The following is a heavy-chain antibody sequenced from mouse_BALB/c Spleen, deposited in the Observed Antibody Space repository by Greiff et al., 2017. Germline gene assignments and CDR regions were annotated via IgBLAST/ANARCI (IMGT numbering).Heavy chain of an antibody. V-gene: IGHV5-17*02. CDR3: ARVGYDGGYYFDY. Sequence: EVQLVESGGGLVQPGGSRKLSCAASGFTFSSFGMHWVRQAPEKGLEWVAYISSGSSTIYYADTVKGRFTISRDNPKNTLFLQMTSLRSEDTAMYYCARVGYDGGYYFDYWGQGTTLTVSS. J-gene: IGHJ2*01. CDR1: GFTFSSFG. D-gene: IGHD2-14*01. CDR2: ISSGSSTI.